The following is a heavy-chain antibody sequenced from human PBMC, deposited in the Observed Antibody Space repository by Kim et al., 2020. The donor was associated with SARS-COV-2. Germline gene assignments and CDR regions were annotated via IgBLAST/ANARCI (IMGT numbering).Heavy chain of an antibody. J-gene: IGHJ4*02. CDR2: DGGTT. CDR3: TTVPRSG. V-gene: IGHV3-15*01. Sequence: DGGTTDYAAPVKGRFTISRDDSKNTLYLQMNSLKTEDTAVYYCTTVPRSGWGQGTLVTVSS. D-gene: IGHD6-19*01.